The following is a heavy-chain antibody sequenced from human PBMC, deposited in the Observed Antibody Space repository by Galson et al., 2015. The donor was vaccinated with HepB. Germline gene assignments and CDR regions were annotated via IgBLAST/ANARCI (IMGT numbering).Heavy chain of an antibody. CDR1: GYTFNDYG. Sequence: SVKVSCKASGYTFNDYGISWVRQAPGQGLEWMGWITVYNGYTNYAQKLQGRVTMTTDTSTTTAYMELKNLRSDDTAVYYCARVDYPTIYYYFYMDVWGKGTTVTVSS. CDR2: ITVYNGYT. D-gene: IGHD4-11*01. CDR3: ARVDYPTIYYYFYMDV. V-gene: IGHV1-18*01. J-gene: IGHJ6*03.